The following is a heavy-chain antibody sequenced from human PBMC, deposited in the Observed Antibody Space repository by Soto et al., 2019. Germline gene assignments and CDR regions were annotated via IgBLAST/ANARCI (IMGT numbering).Heavy chain of an antibody. J-gene: IGHJ4*02. CDR3: AKDHPPPHRTPATYYDFFPYYFDY. Sequence: PGGSLRLSCAASGFTFSSYAMSWVRQAPGKGLEWVSAISGSGGSTYYADSVKGRFTISRDNSKNTLYLQMNSLRAEDTAVYYCAKDHPPPHRTPATYYDFFPYYFDYWGQGTLVTV. CDR1: GFTFSSYA. V-gene: IGHV3-23*01. D-gene: IGHD3-3*01. CDR2: ISGSGGST.